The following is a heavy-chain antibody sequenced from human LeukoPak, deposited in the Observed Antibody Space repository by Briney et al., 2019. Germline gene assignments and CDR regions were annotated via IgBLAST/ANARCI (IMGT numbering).Heavy chain of an antibody. V-gene: IGHV4-4*07. CDR2: IYSGGST. CDR1: GGSISSYY. J-gene: IGHJ4*02. CDR3: ARENTGSYREFDY. Sequence: PSETLSLTCSVSGGSISSYYWSWIRQPAGKGLEWIGRIYSGGSTNYNPSLKSRVTMSVDSSNNQFSLKLSSVTAADTAVFYCARENTGSYREFDYWGQGTLVTVSS. D-gene: IGHD1-26*01.